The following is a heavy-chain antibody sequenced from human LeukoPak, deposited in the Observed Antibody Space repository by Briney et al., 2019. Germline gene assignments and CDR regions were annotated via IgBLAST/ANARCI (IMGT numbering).Heavy chain of an antibody. CDR3: ARSWLVYYWYYGMDV. CDR1: GFTFTNYW. Sequence: PGGSLRLSCAASGFTFTNYWIYWVRQVPGKGLEWVSWIKGDGTATGFADSVKGRFTGSRDNAKNTMYLQMNSLRAEDTAVYYCARSWLVYYWYYGMDVWGQGTTVTVSS. D-gene: IGHD5/OR15-5a*01. CDR2: IKGDGTAT. V-gene: IGHV3-74*01. J-gene: IGHJ6*02.